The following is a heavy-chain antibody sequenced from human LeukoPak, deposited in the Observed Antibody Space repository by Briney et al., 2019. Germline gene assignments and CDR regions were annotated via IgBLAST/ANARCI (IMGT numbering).Heavy chain of an antibody. J-gene: IGHJ5*02. V-gene: IGHV4-4*07. Sequence: SETLSLTCAVYGESFSGYYWSWIRQPAGKGLEWIGRIYTSGSTNYNPSLKSRVTMSVDTSKNQFSLKLSSVTAADTAVYYCAREGGGSWFDPWGQGTLVTVSS. CDR3: AREGGGSWFDP. CDR1: GESFSGYY. CDR2: IYTSGST. D-gene: IGHD5-12*01.